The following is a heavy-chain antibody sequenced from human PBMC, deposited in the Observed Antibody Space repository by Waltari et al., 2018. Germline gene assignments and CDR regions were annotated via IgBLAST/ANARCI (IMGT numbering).Heavy chain of an antibody. CDR1: GFTVSITN. J-gene: IGHJ4*02. D-gene: IGHD5-18*01. Sequence: DVQLAESGGGLVHPGGFLRLSCAASGFTVSITNMSWVRQSPGKGLEWVSVMYPPGSSYNADAVEGRFSISRDISQNTVHLQMNNLRLEDTAIYYCARARDEHTAMVFFDLWGQGTVVTVSS. V-gene: IGHV3-66*02. CDR3: ARARDEHTAMVFFDL. CDR2: MYPPGSS.